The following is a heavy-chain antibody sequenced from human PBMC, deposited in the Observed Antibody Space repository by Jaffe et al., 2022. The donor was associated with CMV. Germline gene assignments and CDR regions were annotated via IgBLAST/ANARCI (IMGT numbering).Heavy chain of an antibody. CDR2: ISPYNGNT. CDR3: ARDWAIVVVPAENGLDV. D-gene: IGHD2-2*01. Sequence: QVQLVQSGAEVKKPGASVKVSCKASGYTFINFGISWVRQAPGQGLEWMGWISPYNGNTKYAQNLQGRVTMTTDTSTSTAYMELRSLKSDDTAVYYCARDWAIVVVPAENGLDVWGQGTTVTVSS. CDR1: GYTFINFG. V-gene: IGHV1-18*01. J-gene: IGHJ6*02.